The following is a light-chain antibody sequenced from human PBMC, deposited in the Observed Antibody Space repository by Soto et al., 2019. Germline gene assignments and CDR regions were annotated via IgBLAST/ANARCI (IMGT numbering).Light chain of an antibody. J-gene: IGKJ1*01. CDR1: QSINTW. CDR3: QQTISPTWT. V-gene: IGKV1-5*01. Sequence: DIQITQSPSTLSASVGYRFTVTCQASQSINTWLSWYQHKPGKDPKLLIYDAYSLESGVPSRFSGSGSGTDFTLTISSLQPEDFATYHCQQTISPTWTFGKGTKGDIK. CDR2: DAY.